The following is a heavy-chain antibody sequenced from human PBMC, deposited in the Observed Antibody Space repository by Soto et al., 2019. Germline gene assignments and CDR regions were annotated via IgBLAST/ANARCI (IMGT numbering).Heavy chain of an antibody. V-gene: IGHV4-30-4*01. CDR2: IYYSGST. Sequence: SETLSLTCTVSGGSISSGDYYWSWIRQPPGKGLEWIGYIYYSGSTYYNPSLKSRVTISVDTSKNHFSLKLSSVTAADTAVYYCARETSSSWSHYFDYWGQGTLVTVSS. CDR3: ARETSSSWSHYFDY. D-gene: IGHD6-13*01. CDR1: GGSISSGDYY. J-gene: IGHJ4*02.